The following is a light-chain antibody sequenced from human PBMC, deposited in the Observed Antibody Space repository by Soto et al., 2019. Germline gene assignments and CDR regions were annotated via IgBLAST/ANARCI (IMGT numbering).Light chain of an antibody. Sequence: EIVLTQSPATVSLSPGERATLSCRASQSVSSYLTWYQQKPGQAPRLLIYDASNRATGIPARFSGSGSGTDFTLTISSLEPEDFAVYYCQQRSKWPLTFDGGTKVEIK. CDR3: QQRSKWPLT. V-gene: IGKV3-11*01. CDR1: QSVSSY. J-gene: IGKJ4*01. CDR2: DAS.